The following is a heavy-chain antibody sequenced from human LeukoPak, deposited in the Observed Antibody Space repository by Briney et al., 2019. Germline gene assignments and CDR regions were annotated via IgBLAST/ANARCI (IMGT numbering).Heavy chain of an antibody. Sequence: SETLSLTCTVSGASISSGSLYWGWIRQPPGKGLEWIGSISYSGSAYYNPSLKSRVTISIDTSKNQFSLKLSSVTAADTAVYYCARDQYSSSPRYNWFDPWGQGTLVTVSS. D-gene: IGHD6-6*01. CDR3: ARDQYSSSPRYNWFDP. V-gene: IGHV4-39*07. CDR1: GASISSGSLY. CDR2: ISYSGSA. J-gene: IGHJ5*02.